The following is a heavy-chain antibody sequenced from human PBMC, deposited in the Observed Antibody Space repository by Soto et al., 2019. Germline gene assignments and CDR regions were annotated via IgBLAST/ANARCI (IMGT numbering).Heavy chain of an antibody. Sequence: GESLKISCAASGFTFSSYWMHWVRQAPGKGLVWVSRINSDGSSTSYADSVKGRFTISRDNAKNTLYLQMNSLRAEDTAVYYCARGFLGGGYDYWGQGTLVTVSS. CDR3: ARGFLGGGYDY. CDR1: GFTFSSYW. V-gene: IGHV3-74*01. CDR2: INSDGSST. D-gene: IGHD5-12*01. J-gene: IGHJ4*02.